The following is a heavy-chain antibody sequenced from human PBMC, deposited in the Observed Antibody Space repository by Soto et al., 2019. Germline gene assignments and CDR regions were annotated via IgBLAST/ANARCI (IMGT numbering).Heavy chain of an antibody. J-gene: IGHJ6*01. V-gene: IGHV1-69*01. CDR2: TIPMLGTP. CDR3: AGPLRDRIDYSGMGV. Sequence: QVQLVQSGAEMQQPGASVRVSCKASGGTFSKYAFSWVQQAPGQRLEWLGGTIPMLGTPNYAQKFQGRAAISSDESTARVYMELSSLRSEDTAFYFSAGPLRDRIDYSGMGVWGQGITVTVSS. D-gene: IGHD4-17*01. CDR1: GGTFSKYA.